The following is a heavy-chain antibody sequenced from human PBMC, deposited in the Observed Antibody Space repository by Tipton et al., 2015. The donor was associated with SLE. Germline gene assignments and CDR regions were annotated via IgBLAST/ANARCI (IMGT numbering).Heavy chain of an antibody. J-gene: IGHJ6*02. V-gene: IGHV1-18*01. Sequence: QLVQSGAEVKKPGASVKVSCKASGYTFTSYGISWVRQAPGQGLEWMGWISAYNGNTNYAQKFQGRVTITTDESTSTAYMELSSLRSEDTAVYYCARIPHYDFRGRDVWGQGTTVTVSS. CDR2: ISAYNGNT. CDR1: GYTFTSYG. D-gene: IGHD3-3*01. CDR3: ARIPHYDFRGRDV.